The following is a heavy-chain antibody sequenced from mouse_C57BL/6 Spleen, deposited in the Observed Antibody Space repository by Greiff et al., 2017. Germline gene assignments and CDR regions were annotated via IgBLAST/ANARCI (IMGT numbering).Heavy chain of an antibody. V-gene: IGHV1-15*01. D-gene: IGHD2-1*01. CDR3: TRRDYGNYFVFDY. Sequence: VQLQQSGAELVRPGASVTLSCKASGYTFTDYEMHWVKQTPVHGLEWIGAIDPETGGTAYNQKFKGKAILTADKSSSTAYMELRSLTSEDSAVYYCTRRDYGNYFVFDYWGQGTTLTVSS. CDR2: IDPETGGT. CDR1: GYTFTDYE. J-gene: IGHJ2*01.